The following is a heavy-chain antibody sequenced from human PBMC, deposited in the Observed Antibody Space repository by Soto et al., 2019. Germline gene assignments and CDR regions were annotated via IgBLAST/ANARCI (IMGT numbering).Heavy chain of an antibody. CDR2: VYHNGTS. J-gene: IGHJ6*02. Sequence: SETLSLPWVVSGGSIRSTNWWAWVRQTPGKGLEWIGEVYHNGTSNYNPSLKGRATISVGTSKDQVSLRLNSVIDADTAVYYCARHLDRYRTVPSCHAMDVWGQGTPVTVS. V-gene: IGHV4-4*02. D-gene: IGHD2-8*02. CDR1: GGSIRSTNW. CDR3: ARHLDRYRTVPSCHAMDV.